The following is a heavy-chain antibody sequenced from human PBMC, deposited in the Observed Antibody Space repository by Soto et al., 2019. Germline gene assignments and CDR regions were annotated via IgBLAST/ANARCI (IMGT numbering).Heavy chain of an antibody. Sequence: PGGSLRLSCAASGFTFSSYAMSWVRQAPGKGLEWVSAISGSGGSTYYADSVKGRFTISRDNSKNTLYLQMNSLRAEDTAVYYCAKDLELIWFGELTSYWGQGTLVTVSS. CDR3: AKDLELIWFGELTSY. D-gene: IGHD3-10*01. CDR2: ISGSGGST. J-gene: IGHJ4*02. V-gene: IGHV3-23*01. CDR1: GFTFSSYA.